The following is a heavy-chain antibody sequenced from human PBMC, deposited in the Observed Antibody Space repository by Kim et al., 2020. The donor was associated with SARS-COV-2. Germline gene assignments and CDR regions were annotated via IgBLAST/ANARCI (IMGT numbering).Heavy chain of an antibody. CDR2: INAGNGNT. CDR1: GYTFTSYA. V-gene: IGHV1-3*01. Sequence: ASVKVSCKASGYTFTSYAMHWVRQAPGQRLEWMGWINAGNGNTKYSQKFQGRVTITRDTSASTAYMELSSLRSEDTAVYYCASGTYSSGWTYYFDYWGQGTLVTVSS. CDR3: ASGTYSSGWTYYFDY. J-gene: IGHJ4*02. D-gene: IGHD6-19*01.